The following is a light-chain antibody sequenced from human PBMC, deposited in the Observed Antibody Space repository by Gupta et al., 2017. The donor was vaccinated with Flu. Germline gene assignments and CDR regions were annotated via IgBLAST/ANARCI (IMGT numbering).Light chain of an antibody. CDR1: SVHSGYA. V-gene: IGLV4-69*01. Sequence: QLVLPQSPSASASLGASVKLTCTLSSVHSGYAIAWHQQQPEKGPRYLMKLNSDGSHSKGDGIPDRFAGPSSGAERYLPISSRQSEDEADYDCQTWGTGIQVFGGGTKLTVL. CDR3: QTWGTGIQV. J-gene: IGLJ3*02. CDR2: LNSDGSH.